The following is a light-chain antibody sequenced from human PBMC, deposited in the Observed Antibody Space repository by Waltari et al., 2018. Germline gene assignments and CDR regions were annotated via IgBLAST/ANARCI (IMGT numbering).Light chain of an antibody. J-gene: IGKJ2*01. Sequence: CRPSQSFSSSVLACYQQKPGQAPRLLIYGASSRATGIPDRFSGGGSGTDFTLTISRLEPEDFAVYYCQQYGGSPPYTFGQGTKLEI. CDR2: GAS. V-gene: IGKV3-20*01. CDR1: QSFSSSV. CDR3: QQYGGSPPYT.